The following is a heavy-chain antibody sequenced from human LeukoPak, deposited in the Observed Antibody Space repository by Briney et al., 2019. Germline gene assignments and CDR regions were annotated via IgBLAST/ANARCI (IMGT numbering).Heavy chain of an antibody. CDR2: MNPNSGNT. CDR1: GYTFTGYY. Sequence: ASVKVSCKASGYTFTGYYMHWVRQATGQGLEWMGWMNPNSGNTGYAQKFQGRVTITRNTSISTAYMELSSLRSEDTAVYYCARGRGLVLKRGVDYWGQGTLVTVSS. V-gene: IGHV1-8*03. D-gene: IGHD2-8*02. J-gene: IGHJ4*02. CDR3: ARGRGLVLKRGVDY.